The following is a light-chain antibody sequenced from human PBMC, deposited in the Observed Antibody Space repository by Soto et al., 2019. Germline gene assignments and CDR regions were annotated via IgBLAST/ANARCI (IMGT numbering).Light chain of an antibody. CDR2: WAS. Sequence: DIVMTQSPDSLAVSLGERATINCKSSQSVLYSSNNKSYLAWYQQKPGQPPKLLIYWASTRESGVPDRFSGSGSGTDFTLTISSLQAEDVAVYSCQQYYSTPFTFGGGTKVEIK. CDR1: QSVLYSSNNKSY. V-gene: IGKV4-1*01. J-gene: IGKJ4*01. CDR3: QQYYSTPFT.